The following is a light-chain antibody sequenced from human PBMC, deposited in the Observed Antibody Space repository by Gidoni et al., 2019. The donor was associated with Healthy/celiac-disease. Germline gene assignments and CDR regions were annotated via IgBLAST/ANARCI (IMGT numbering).Light chain of an antibody. V-gene: IGKV3-20*01. CDR2: GAS. CDR1: QSVSSSY. CDR3: QQYGSSPRT. J-gene: IGKJ1*01. Sequence: ELVLTQSPGTLSLSPGERATLPCRASQSVSSSYLAWYQQKPGQAPRLLIYGASSRATGLPDRFSGSGSGTDFTLTISRLEPEDFAVYYCQQYGSSPRTFGQGTKVEIK.